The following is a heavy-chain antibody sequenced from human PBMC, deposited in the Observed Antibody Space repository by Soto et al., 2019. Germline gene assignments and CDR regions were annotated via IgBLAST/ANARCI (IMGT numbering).Heavy chain of an antibody. J-gene: IGHJ6*02. Sequence: QVQLVQSGAEVKKPGSSVKVSCKASGGTFSSYAISWVRQAPGQGLEWMGGIIPIFGTANYAQKFQGRVTITADESTSKAYMELSSLRSEDTAVYYCARSETTVTPYYYYYGMDVWGQGTTVTVSS. D-gene: IGHD4-17*01. CDR3: ARSETTVTPYYYYYGMDV. V-gene: IGHV1-69*01. CDR1: GGTFSSYA. CDR2: IIPIFGTA.